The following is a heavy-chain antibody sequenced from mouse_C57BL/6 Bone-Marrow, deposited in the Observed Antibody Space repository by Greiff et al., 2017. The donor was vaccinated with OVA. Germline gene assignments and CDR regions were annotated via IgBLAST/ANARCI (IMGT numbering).Heavy chain of an antibody. Sequence: EVQLVESGGDLVKPGGSLNLSCAASGFTFSSYGMSWVRQTPDKRLEWVATISSGGSYTYYPDSVKGRFTISRDNAKNTLYLQMSSLKSEDTAMYYCARRRGYGNYFYFDYWGQGTTLTVSS. CDR1: GFTFSSYG. D-gene: IGHD2-1*01. V-gene: IGHV5-6*01. CDR3: ARRRGYGNYFYFDY. CDR2: ISSGGSYT. J-gene: IGHJ2*01.